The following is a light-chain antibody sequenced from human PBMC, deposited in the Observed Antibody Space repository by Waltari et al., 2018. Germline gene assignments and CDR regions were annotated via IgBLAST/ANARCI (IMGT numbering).Light chain of an antibody. CDR3: CSYAGDYSWI. CDR1: GSDVGGYNY. V-gene: IGLV2-11*01. J-gene: IGLJ2*01. Sequence: QSALTQPRSVSGSPGQSVTISCTGAGSDVGGYNYVSWYQQHPGKAPKLMLDEVSKRPSGGPDRFSGSKSGNTASLTISGLQAEDEADYYCCSYAGDYSWIFGGGTKVTVL. CDR2: EVS.